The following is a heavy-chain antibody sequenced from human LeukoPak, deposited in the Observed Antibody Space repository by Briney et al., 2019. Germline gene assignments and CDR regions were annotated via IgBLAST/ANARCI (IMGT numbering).Heavy chain of an antibody. J-gene: IGHJ4*02. Sequence: ASVKVSCKASGYTFTGYYMHWVRQAPGQGLEWMGWINPNSGGTNYAQKFQGRVTTTRDTSISTAYMELSRLRSDDTAVYYCARGRRTIFVPPNPFDYWGQGTLVTVSS. D-gene: IGHD3-3*01. CDR2: INPNSGGT. CDR3: ARGRRTIFVPPNPFDY. CDR1: GYTFTGYY. V-gene: IGHV1-2*02.